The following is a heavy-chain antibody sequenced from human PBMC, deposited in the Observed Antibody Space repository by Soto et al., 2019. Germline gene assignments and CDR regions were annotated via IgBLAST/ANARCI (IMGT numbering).Heavy chain of an antibody. V-gene: IGHV4-31*03. J-gene: IGHJ4*02. D-gene: IGHD6-13*01. CDR3: ASAIATTDRVGTAYDY. CDR2: IYYSGST. Sequence: SETLSLTCTVSGGSISSGGYYWSWIRQNPGKGLEWIGYIYYSGSTYYNPSLKSRVTISVDTSKNQFSLKLSSVTAADTAVYYCASAIATTDRVGTAYDYWGQGTLVTVSS. CDR1: GGSISSGGYY.